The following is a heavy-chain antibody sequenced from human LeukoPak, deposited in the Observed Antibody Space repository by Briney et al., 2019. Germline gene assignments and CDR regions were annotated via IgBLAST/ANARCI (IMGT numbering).Heavy chain of an antibody. Sequence: GGSLRLSCAASGFTFSDYGMYWVRQAPGKGLEWVASINPDGIKRYSADSVKGRFTISRDNARNSLYLQMDSLRVEDTAFYYCARDLAFSRLDYWGQGVLVTVSS. CDR3: ARDLAFSRLDY. CDR2: INPDGIKR. D-gene: IGHD2/OR15-2a*01. CDR1: GFTFSDYG. J-gene: IGHJ4*02. V-gene: IGHV3-7*01.